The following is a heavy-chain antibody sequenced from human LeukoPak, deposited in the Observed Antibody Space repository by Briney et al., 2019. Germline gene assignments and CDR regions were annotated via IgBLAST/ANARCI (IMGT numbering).Heavy chain of an antibody. CDR1: ILSRYA. Sequence: ILSRYAVSWIRQPPGKGLEWIGSIYYSGNTYYNASLKSQVSISIDTSKNQFSLRLTSVTAADTAVYYCARQTGSGLFILPGGQGTLVTVSS. V-gene: IGHV4-39*01. J-gene: IGHJ4*02. CDR2: IYYSGNT. D-gene: IGHD3/OR15-3a*01. CDR3: ARQTGSGLFILP.